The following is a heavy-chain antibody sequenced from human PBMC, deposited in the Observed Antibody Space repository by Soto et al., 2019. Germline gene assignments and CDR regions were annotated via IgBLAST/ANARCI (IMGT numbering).Heavy chain of an antibody. J-gene: IGHJ4*02. D-gene: IGHD6-19*01. V-gene: IGHV1-69*12. CDR2: IIPMFGPA. Sequence: QVQLVQSGAEVKKPGSSVKVSCEASGGTFSSDALNWVRQAPGQGLEWMGGIIPMFGPANYAQKFQGKITIIAAEAPNTCYMEPCRLRSEDTSVDYCVRGRLRSIGWCALLDHWGQGTRVTVSS. CDR1: GGTFSSDA. CDR3: VRGRLRSIGWCALLDH.